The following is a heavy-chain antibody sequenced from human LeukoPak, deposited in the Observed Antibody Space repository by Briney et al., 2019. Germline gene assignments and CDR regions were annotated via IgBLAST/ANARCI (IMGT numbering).Heavy chain of an antibody. Sequence: PGGSLRLSCAASGFTFSSYAMHWVRQAPGKGLEWVAVISYDGSNKYYADSVKGRFTITRDNSNNTLYLQMNSLRAEDTAVYYCARDKWVTWGQGTLVTVSS. V-gene: IGHV3-30*14. CDR2: ISYDGSNK. J-gene: IGHJ4*02. CDR3: ARDKWVT. D-gene: IGHD5-18*01. CDR1: GFTFSSYA.